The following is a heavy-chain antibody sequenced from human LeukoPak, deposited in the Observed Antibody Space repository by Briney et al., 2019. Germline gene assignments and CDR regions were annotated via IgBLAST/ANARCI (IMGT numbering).Heavy chain of an antibody. CDR3: ANSEGLNFGY. CDR2: INPSGGST. J-gene: IGHJ4*02. V-gene: IGHV1-46*01. D-gene: IGHD3-3*01. Sequence: ASVKVSCKPSGYTFTSYYMHWVRQAPGQGLEWMGIINPSGGSTSYAQKFQGRVTITRDTSTSTVYMELSSLRSEDTAVYYCANSEGLNFGYWGQGTLVTVSS. CDR1: GYTFTSYY.